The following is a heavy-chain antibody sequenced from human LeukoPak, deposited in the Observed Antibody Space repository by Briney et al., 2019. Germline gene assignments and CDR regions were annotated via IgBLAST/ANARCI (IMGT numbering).Heavy chain of an antibody. J-gene: IGHJ4*02. D-gene: IGHD6-13*01. CDR2: IKQDGSEK. Sequence: GGSLRLSCAAAGFTFSSYWISSVRHAPGRGLEWVANIKQDGSEKYYVDSVKGRFTISRDNAKNSLFLQMNSLRAEDTAVYYCARGYSSSWYNRFDYWGQGTLVTVSS. CDR3: ARGYSSSWYNRFDY. V-gene: IGHV3-7*01. CDR1: GFTFSSYW.